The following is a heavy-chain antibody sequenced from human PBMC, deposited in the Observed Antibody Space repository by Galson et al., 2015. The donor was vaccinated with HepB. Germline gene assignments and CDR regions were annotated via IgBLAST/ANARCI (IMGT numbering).Heavy chain of an antibody. CDR1: GFTFSSYW. D-gene: IGHD1-26*01. CDR3: ASIRDLARYSGSSGYFQH. CDR2: INSDGSST. J-gene: IGHJ1*01. V-gene: IGHV3-74*01. Sequence: SLRLSCAASGFTFSSYWMHWVRQAPGKGLVWVSRINSDGSSTSYADSVKGRFTISRDNAKNTLYLQMNSLRAEDTAVYYCASIRDLARYSGSSGYFQHWGQGTLVTVSS.